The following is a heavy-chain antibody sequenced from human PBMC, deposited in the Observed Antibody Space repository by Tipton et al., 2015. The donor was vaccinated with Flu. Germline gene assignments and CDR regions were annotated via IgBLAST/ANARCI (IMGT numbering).Heavy chain of an antibody. V-gene: IGHV3-23*01. J-gene: IGHJ5*02. D-gene: IGHD3-3*01. CDR2: ISGSGGST. Sequence: LRLSCAASGFTFSSYAMSWVRQAPGKGLEWVSAISGSGGSTYYADSVKGRFTISRDNSKNTLYLQMNSLRAEDTAVYYCAKGGLRALRFLEWLLESWGQGTLVTVSS. CDR3: AKGGLRALRFLEWLLES. CDR1: GFTFSSYA.